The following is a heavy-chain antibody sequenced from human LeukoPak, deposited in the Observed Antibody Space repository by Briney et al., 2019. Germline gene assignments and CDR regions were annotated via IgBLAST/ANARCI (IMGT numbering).Heavy chain of an antibody. CDR3: ARAGLFDYLFRPYFDY. CDR1: GASFKTSNSY. J-gene: IGHJ4*02. CDR2: MSVSGTT. V-gene: IGHV4-39*01. D-gene: IGHD3-9*01. Sequence: SETLSLTCNVSGASFKTSNSYWVWIRQSPGKGLEWIGTMSVSGTTYSNPPLKSRVTISVDTSKNQFSLKLSSVTTADTAVYYCARAGLFDYLFRPYFDYWGQGALVTVSS.